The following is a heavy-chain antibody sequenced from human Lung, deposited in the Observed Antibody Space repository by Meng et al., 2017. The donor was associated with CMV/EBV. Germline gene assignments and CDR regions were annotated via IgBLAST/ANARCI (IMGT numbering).Heavy chain of an antibody. Sequence: ASVTVSRQASGYTFTDYYMHWVRQAPGQGLEWMGWINPNSGSTNYAQKCQGRVTLTGDTSISTAYMELSMLRSDDTAVYYCASPAQGSGSYRPHLYYYYYYGMDVWGQGTTVTVSS. D-gene: IGHD3-10*01. V-gene: IGHV1-2*02. CDR1: GYTFTDYY. CDR2: INPNSGST. J-gene: IGHJ6*02. CDR3: ASPAQGSGSYRPHLYYYYYYGMDV.